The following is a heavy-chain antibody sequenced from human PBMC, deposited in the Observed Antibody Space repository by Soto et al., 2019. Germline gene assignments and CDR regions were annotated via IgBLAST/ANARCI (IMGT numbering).Heavy chain of an antibody. D-gene: IGHD4-17*01. CDR3: AKRDYGSPYFDY. V-gene: IGHV3-23*01. CDR1: GFTFSSYA. J-gene: IGHJ4*02. Sequence: GGSLRLSCAASGFTFSSYAMSWVRQAPGKGLEWVSAISGGGGSTYYADSVKGRFTISRDNSKNTLYLQMNSLRAEDTAVYYCAKRDYGSPYFDYWGQGTLVTVSS. CDR2: ISGGGGST.